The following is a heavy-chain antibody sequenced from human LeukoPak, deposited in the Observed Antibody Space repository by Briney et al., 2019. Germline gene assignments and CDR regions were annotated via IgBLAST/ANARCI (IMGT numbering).Heavy chain of an antibody. CDR1: GFRFSNYA. D-gene: IGHD3-10*01. CDR2: ISGSGGST. CDR3: AKGGSMVRGVPNWFDP. J-gene: IGHJ5*02. V-gene: IGHV3-23*01. Sequence: GGSLRLSCAASGFRFSNYAMSWVRQAPGKGLEWVSAISGSGGSTYYADSVKGRFTISRDNSKNTLYLQMNSLRAEDTAVYYCAKGGSMVRGVPNWFDPWGQGTLVTVSS.